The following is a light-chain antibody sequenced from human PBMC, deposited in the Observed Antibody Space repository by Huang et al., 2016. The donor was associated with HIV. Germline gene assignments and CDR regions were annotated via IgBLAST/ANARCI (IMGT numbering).Light chain of an antibody. CDR1: QGAGNS. Sequence: DFQMTQSPSSLSTSVGDRVTITCRASQGAGNSLAWYQQKPGKVPKLLIYAASTLRSGVPSRFSGSGSGTEFTLTISGLQPEDVATYYCQKYNSAPYTFGQGTRLDIK. V-gene: IGKV1-27*01. CDR3: QKYNSAPYT. CDR2: AAS. J-gene: IGKJ2*01.